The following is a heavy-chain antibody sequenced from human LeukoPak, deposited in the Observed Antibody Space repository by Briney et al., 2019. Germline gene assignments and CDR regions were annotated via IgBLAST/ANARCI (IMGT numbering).Heavy chain of an antibody. CDR3: ARGPWRSPSFSSSWYINY. J-gene: IGHJ4*02. CDR1: GYTFTSYD. Sequence: ASVKVSCKVSGYTFTSYDINWVRQATGQGLEWMGWMNPNSGNTGYAQKFQGRVTLTGNTSISTAYMEMYSLRSEDTAVYFCARGPWRSPSFSSSWYINYWGQGTLVTVSS. V-gene: IGHV1-8*01. CDR2: MNPNSGNT. D-gene: IGHD6-13*01.